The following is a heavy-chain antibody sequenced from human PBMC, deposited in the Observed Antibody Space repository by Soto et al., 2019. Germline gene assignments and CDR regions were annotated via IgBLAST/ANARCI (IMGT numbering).Heavy chain of an antibody. CDR1: GFTFSSYS. Sequence: GGSLRLSCAASGFTFSSYSMNWVRQAPGKGLEWVSSISSSSSYIYYADSVKGRLTISRDNAKKSLYLQMNSLRAEDPAVYYCARDLSGYGSGKGYWGQGTLVTVSS. V-gene: IGHV3-21*04. J-gene: IGHJ4*02. CDR3: ARDLSGYGSGKGY. D-gene: IGHD3-10*01. CDR2: ISSSSSYI.